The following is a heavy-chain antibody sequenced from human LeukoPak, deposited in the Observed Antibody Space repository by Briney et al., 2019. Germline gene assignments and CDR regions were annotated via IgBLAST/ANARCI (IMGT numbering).Heavy chain of an antibody. J-gene: IGHJ4*02. Sequence: ASVRVSGKASGYTLTGYYLHWVRQAPGQGLEWMGWINPNTGATHSAQKFQGRITMTRDTSISTAYMDLSRLRSDDTAVYYCARDRVGSGWPRPYYFGVWGQGSLATVSS. CDR1: GYTLTGYY. CDR2: INPNTGAT. CDR3: ARDRVGSGWPRPYYFGV. D-gene: IGHD6-19*01. V-gene: IGHV1-2*02.